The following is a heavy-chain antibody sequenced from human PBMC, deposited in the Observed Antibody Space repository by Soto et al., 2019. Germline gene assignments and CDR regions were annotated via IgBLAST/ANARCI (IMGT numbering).Heavy chain of an antibody. CDR3: ASQYSYSHDF. CDR1: AGFINRSNW. Sequence: QVQLQESGPGLVKPSGTLSLTCAVSAGFINRSNWWSWVRQPPGKGLEWIGEIYHSGTTNYNPALKSRVTISKDKSKNQFSLKLSSVTAADTTVYYYASQYSYSHDFWGQGTLVTVSS. CDR2: IYHSGTT. D-gene: IGHD5-18*01. J-gene: IGHJ4*02. V-gene: IGHV4-4*02.